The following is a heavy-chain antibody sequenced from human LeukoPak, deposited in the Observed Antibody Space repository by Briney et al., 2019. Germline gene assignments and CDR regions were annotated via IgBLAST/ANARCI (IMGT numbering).Heavy chain of an antibody. V-gene: IGHV4-39*01. Sequence: SETLSLTCAVYGGSFSGYYWGWIRQPPGKGLEWIGSIYYSGSTYYNPSLKSRVTISVDTSKNQFSLKLSSVTAADTAVFYCARQGFNIVVVPAAKVTYYYYYYMDVWGKGTTVTISS. CDR3: ARQGFNIVVVPAAKVTYYYYYYMDV. CDR1: GGSFSGYY. D-gene: IGHD2-2*01. J-gene: IGHJ6*03. CDR2: IYYSGST.